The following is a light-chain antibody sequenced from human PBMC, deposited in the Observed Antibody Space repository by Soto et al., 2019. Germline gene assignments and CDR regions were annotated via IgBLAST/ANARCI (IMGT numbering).Light chain of an antibody. CDR2: EIN. V-gene: IGLV2-8*01. Sequence: QSFLTQTPSASGAPGQSVTISCAGTCSDVCAYYYVSWYQQHLGKAPKLMLYEINKQLSGVTDRFFGYKAGNTASLTVSELQAEDEADYYCSSFAGSNNFPYVSGTGTKVTGL. J-gene: IGLJ1*01. CDR1: CSDVCAYYY. CDR3: SSFAGSNNFPYV.